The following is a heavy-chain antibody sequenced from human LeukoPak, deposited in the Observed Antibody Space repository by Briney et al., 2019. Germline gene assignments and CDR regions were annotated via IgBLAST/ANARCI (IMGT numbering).Heavy chain of an antibody. Sequence: PGGSLRLSCAASGFTFDDYAMHWVRQAPRKGLEWVSGISWNSGSIDYADSVKGRFTISRDNAKNSLYLQMNSLRAEDTAFYYCAKAEGFFGGYYDHWGQGTLVTVSS. CDR1: GFTFDDYA. D-gene: IGHD4-23*01. CDR3: AKAEGFFGGYYDH. CDR2: ISWNSGSI. V-gene: IGHV3-9*01. J-gene: IGHJ4*02.